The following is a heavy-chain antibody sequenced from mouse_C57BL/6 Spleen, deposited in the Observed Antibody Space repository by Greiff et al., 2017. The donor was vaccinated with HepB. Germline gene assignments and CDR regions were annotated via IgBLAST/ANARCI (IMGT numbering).Heavy chain of an antibody. Sequence: QVQLKQSGPELVKPGASVKISCKASGYAFSSSWMNWVKQRPGKGLEWIGRIYPGDGDTNYNGKFKGKATLTADKSSSTAYMQLSSLTSEDSAVYFCAKDYDGYYVVYFDYWGQGTTLTVSS. CDR3: AKDYDGYYVVYFDY. D-gene: IGHD2-3*01. J-gene: IGHJ2*01. CDR1: GYAFSSSW. V-gene: IGHV1-82*01. CDR2: IYPGDGDT.